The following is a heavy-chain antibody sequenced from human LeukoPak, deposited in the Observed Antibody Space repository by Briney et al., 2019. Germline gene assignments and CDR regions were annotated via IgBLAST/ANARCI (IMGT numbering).Heavy chain of an antibody. J-gene: IGHJ4*02. V-gene: IGHV1-2*02. Sequence: GASVKVSCKASGYTFTGYYMHWVRQAPGQGLEWMGWINPNSGGTNYAQTFQGRVTMTRDTSISTAYMELSRLISDDTAVYYCARVGIVVVPAAPFDYWGQGTLVTVSS. CDR1: GYTFTGYY. CDR2: INPNSGGT. D-gene: IGHD2-2*01. CDR3: ARVGIVVVPAAPFDY.